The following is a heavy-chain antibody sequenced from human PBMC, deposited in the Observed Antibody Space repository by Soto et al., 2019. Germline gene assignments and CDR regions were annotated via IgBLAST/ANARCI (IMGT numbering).Heavy chain of an antibody. Sequence: PGGSLRLSCAASGFTFSNYAMSWVRQAPGKGLEWVSGISDIGGNTYYADSVKGRFTISRDNSKNTLFLQMNSLRAEDTAVYYCAREYSSAWKTSDYWGPGTLVTVSS. D-gene: IGHD6-19*01. J-gene: IGHJ4*02. CDR3: AREYSSAWKTSDY. V-gene: IGHV3-23*01. CDR2: ISDIGGNT. CDR1: GFTFSNYA.